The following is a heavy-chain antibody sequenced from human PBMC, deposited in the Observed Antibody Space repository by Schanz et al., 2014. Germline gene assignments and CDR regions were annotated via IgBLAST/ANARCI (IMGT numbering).Heavy chain of an antibody. D-gene: IGHD1-26*01. V-gene: IGHV3-30*02. CDR1: GFTFTSYS. Sequence: QVQLVQSGGGVVQPGGSLRLSCAASGFTFTSYSMHWVRQAPGRGLEWVAFIRYDGSSKYYADSVRGRFTISRDDSKNTLYLQMNSLRPEDTAVYYCAKEDRNLNSDYVYWGQGTLVTVSS. J-gene: IGHJ4*02. CDR3: AKEDRNLNSDYVY. CDR2: IRYDGSSK.